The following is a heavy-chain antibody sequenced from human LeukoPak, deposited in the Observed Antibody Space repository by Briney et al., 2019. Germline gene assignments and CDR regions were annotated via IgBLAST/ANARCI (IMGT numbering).Heavy chain of an antibody. CDR1: GFTLSSYV. CDR3: AKLRPYGTTWYGGVVN. Sequence: GGSLRLSCAASGFTLSSYVMTWVSQAPGKGLDWVSAIGTGGDTHYADSVKGRFTVSRDSSKSTLYLHMDSLRADDTAVYYCAKLRPYGTTWYGGVVNWGQGTLVTVSS. J-gene: IGHJ4*02. V-gene: IGHV3-23*01. D-gene: IGHD6-13*01. CDR2: IGTGGDT.